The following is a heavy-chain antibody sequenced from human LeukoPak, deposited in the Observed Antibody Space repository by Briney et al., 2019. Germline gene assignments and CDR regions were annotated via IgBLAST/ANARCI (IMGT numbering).Heavy chain of an antibody. Sequence: GGSLRLSCAASGFTFSSYEMNWVRQAPAKGLEWVSYISSSGSTIYYAVSVKGRFTISRDNDKNSLYLQMNSLRAEDTAVYYCAELGITMIGGVWGKGTTVTISS. CDR1: GFTFSSYE. CDR3: AELGITMIGGV. V-gene: IGHV3-48*03. D-gene: IGHD3-10*02. CDR2: ISSSGSTI. J-gene: IGHJ6*04.